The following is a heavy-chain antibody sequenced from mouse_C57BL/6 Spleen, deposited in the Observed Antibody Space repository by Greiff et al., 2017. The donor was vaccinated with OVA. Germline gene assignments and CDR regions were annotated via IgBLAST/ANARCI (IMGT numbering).Heavy chain of an antibody. CDR3: ARWYYGSSPHWYFDV. J-gene: IGHJ1*03. V-gene: IGHV1-4*01. Sequence: VKLMESGAELARPGASVKMSCKASGYTFTSYTMHWVKQRPGQGLEWIGYINPSSGYTKYNQKFKDKATLTADKSSSTAYMQLSSLTSEDSAVYYCARWYYGSSPHWYFDVWGTGTTVTVSS. D-gene: IGHD1-1*01. CDR1: GYTFTSYT. CDR2: INPSSGYT.